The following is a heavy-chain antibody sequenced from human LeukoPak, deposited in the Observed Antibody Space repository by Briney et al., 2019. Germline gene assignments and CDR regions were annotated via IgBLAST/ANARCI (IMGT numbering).Heavy chain of an antibody. CDR3: TLIQGWGSGSYYRDF. CDR2: VKSKSAGETT. CDR1: GLSLSNDW. V-gene: IGHV3-15*01. Sequence: GGSLRLSCAASGLSLSNDWMSWVRQAPGKGLEWVARVKSKSAGETTDYAAPVKGRFTISRDDSKNTLYLQMNSLETEDTAVYYCTLIQGWGSGSYYRDFWGQGTLVTVSS. D-gene: IGHD3-10*01. J-gene: IGHJ4*02.